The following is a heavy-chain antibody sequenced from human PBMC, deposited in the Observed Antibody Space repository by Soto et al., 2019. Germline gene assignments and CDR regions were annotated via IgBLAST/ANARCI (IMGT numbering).Heavy chain of an antibody. Sequence: EVQVLESGGGLVQPGGSLRLSCAASGVRFSDYAMTWVRQVPGRGLEWVSSIFASGDITQYADSVKGRFTISRENSRDNLYLQMNSLRVEDTAVYYCARHPNGDYVGAFDIWGQGTMVTVSS. J-gene: IGHJ3*02. V-gene: IGHV3-23*01. CDR2: IFASGDIT. D-gene: IGHD4-17*01. CDR3: ARHPNGDYVGAFDI. CDR1: GVRFSDYA.